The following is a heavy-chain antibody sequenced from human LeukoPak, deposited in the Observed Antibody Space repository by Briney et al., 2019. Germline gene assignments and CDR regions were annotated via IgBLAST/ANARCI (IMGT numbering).Heavy chain of an antibody. D-gene: IGHD2-15*01. CDR1: GGTFSSYA. V-gene: IGHV1-69*06. CDR2: IIPIFGTA. J-gene: IGHJ6*04. Sequence: ASVKVSCKASGGTFSSYAISWVRQAPGQGLEWMGGIIPIFGTADYAQKFQGRVTITADKSTSTAYMELSSLRSEDTAVYYCARRAYCSGGSCYPWGLDVWGKGTTVTVSS. CDR3: ARRAYCSGGSCYPWGLDV.